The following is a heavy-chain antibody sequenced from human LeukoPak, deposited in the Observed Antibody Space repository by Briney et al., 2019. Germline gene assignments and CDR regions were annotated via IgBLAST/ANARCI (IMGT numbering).Heavy chain of an antibody. V-gene: IGHV4-59*12. CDR3: AREVSDYDILTGWIDY. J-gene: IGHJ4*02. CDR1: GGSISSYS. D-gene: IGHD3-9*01. CDR2: ISYSGST. Sequence: SETLSLTCTVSGGSISSYSWSWIRQPPGKGLEWIGYISYSGSTNYNPSLKSRVTISLDTSKNQFSLKLSSVTAADTAVYYCAREVSDYDILTGWIDYWGQGTLVSVSS.